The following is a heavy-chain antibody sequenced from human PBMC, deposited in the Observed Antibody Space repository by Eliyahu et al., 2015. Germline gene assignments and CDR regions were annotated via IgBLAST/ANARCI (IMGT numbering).Heavy chain of an antibody. CDR2: INHSGSX. D-gene: IGHD2-2*01. J-gene: IGHJ5*02. CDR3: ARGKRIRNCSSTSCRYNWFDP. Sequence: QVQLQQWGAGLLKPSETLSLXCAVYGGSFSGYYWXWIRQPPGKGLEWIGEINHSGSXNYNPSLKSRVTISVDTSKNQFSLKLSSVTAADTAVYYCARGKRIRNCSSTSCRYNWFDPWGQGTLVTVSS. V-gene: IGHV4-34*01. CDR1: GGSFSGYY.